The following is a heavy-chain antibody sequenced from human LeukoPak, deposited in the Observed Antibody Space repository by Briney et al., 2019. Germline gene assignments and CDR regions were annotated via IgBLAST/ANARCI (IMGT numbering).Heavy chain of an antibody. V-gene: IGHV3-53*01. Sequence: GGSLRLSCAASGFTVSSNYMSWVRQAPGKGLEWVSVIYSGGGLFYSGGYTYYADSVKGRFTISRDNSKNTLYLQMNSLRAEDTAVYYCARGNSTGRTFDHWGQGTLVTVSS. D-gene: IGHD1-26*01. CDR3: ARGNSTGRTFDH. J-gene: IGHJ4*02. CDR1: GFTVSSNY. CDR2: IYSGGGLFYSGGYT.